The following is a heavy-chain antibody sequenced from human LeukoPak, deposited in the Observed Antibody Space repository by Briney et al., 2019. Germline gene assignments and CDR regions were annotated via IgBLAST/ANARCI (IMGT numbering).Heavy chain of an antibody. CDR2: ISWNSGSI. Sequence: PGGSLRLSCAASGFTFDDYAMHWVRQAPGKGLEWVSGISWNSGSIGYADSVKGRFTISRDNAKNSLYLQMNSLRAEDTALYYCAKDRTPYYYDSSGYYLGVGGPLGYWGQGTLVTVSS. J-gene: IGHJ4*02. V-gene: IGHV3-9*01. CDR3: AKDRTPYYYDSSGYYLGVGGPLGY. CDR1: GFTFDDYA. D-gene: IGHD3-22*01.